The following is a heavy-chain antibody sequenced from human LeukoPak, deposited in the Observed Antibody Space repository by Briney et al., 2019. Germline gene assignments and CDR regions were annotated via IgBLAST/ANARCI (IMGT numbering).Heavy chain of an antibody. CDR2: INHSGST. V-gene: IGHV4-34*01. J-gene: IGHJ4*02. Sequence: PSETLSLTCAVYGGSFSGYYWSWIRQPPGKGLEWIGEINHSGSTNYNPSLKSRVTISVDTSKNQFSLKLSSVTAADTAAYYCARGRYYYDSSGYYSRKYYFDYWGQGTLVTVSS. CDR3: ARGRYYYDSSGYYSRKYYFDY. D-gene: IGHD3-22*01. CDR1: GGSFSGYY.